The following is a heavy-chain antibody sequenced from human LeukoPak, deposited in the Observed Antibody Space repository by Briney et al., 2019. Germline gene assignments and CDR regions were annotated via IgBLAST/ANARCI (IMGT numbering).Heavy chain of an antibody. J-gene: IGHJ5*02. D-gene: IGHD6-13*01. CDR2: ISSSSSYI. V-gene: IGHV3-21*01. CDR3: ARDPSIAADVHNWFDP. CDR1: GFTFSSYS. Sequence: GGSLRLSCAASGFTFSSYSMNWVRQAPGKGLEWVSSISSSSSYIYYADSVKGRFTISRDNAKNSLYLQMNSLRAEDTAVYYCARDPSIAADVHNWFDPWGQGTLVTVSS.